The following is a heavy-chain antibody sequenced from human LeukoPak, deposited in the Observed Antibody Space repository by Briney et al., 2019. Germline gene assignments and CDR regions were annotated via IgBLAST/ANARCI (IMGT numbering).Heavy chain of an antibody. CDR1: GGSISSSSYY. CDR2: IYYSGSF. Sequence: PSETLSLTCIVSGGSISSSSYYWGWIRQPPGKGLEWIGNIYYSGSFYYNPSLKSRVTISVDTSKNQFSLKLSSVTAADTAVYYCARVTGLRRYYYYYMDVWGKGTTVTVSS. J-gene: IGHJ6*03. V-gene: IGHV4-39*01. D-gene: IGHD4-17*01. CDR3: ARVTGLRRYYYYYMDV.